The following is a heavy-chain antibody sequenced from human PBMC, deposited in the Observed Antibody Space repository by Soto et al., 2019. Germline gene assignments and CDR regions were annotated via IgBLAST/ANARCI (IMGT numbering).Heavy chain of an antibody. D-gene: IGHD6-19*01. J-gene: IGHJ5*02. V-gene: IGHV3-33*01. Sequence: QVQLVESGGGVVQPGRSLRLSCAASGFTFSSYGMHWVRQAPGKGLEWVAVIWYDGSNKYYADSVKGRFTISRDNSKNTLYLQMNSLRAEDTAVYYCARGLHKRRFAVAGTGGNWFDPWGQGTLVTVSS. CDR1: GFTFSSYG. CDR3: ARGLHKRRFAVAGTGGNWFDP. CDR2: IWYDGSNK.